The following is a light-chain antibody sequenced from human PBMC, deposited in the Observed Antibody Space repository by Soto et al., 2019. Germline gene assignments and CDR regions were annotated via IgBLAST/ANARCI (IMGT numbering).Light chain of an antibody. J-gene: IGLJ3*02. CDR1: SSNIGAGYD. V-gene: IGLV1-40*01. CDR2: GNT. Sequence: QSVLTQPPSVSGAPGLRVTISCTGSSSNIGAGYDVHWYHQFPGTAPKLLIYGNTNRPSGVPDRFSGSKSGTSASLAITGLQAEDEADFYCQSYDSSLSGWVFGGGTQLTVL. CDR3: QSYDSSLSGWV.